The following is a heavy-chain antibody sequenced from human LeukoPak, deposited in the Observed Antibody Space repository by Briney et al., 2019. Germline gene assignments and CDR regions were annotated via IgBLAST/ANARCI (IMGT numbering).Heavy chain of an antibody. J-gene: IGHJ6*04. CDR2: ISYDGSNK. CDR1: GFTFSSYA. V-gene: IGHV3-30-3*01. D-gene: IGHD4/OR15-4a*01. Sequence: GGSLRLSCAASGFTFSSYAMHWVRQAPGKGLEWVAVISYDGSNKYYADSVKGRFTISRDNSKNTLYLQMNSLRAEDTAVYYCAANGGFLYGMDVWGXGTTVTVSS. CDR3: AANGGFLYGMDV.